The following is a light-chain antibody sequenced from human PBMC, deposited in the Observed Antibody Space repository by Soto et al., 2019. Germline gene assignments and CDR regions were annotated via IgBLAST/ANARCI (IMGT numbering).Light chain of an antibody. CDR1: SSDVGGHKY. Sequence: QSALTQPASVSASPGQSITISCSGTSSDVGGHKYVSWYQHNPGKAPKLLIYEVNNRPSGVSNRFSGSKSGNTASLTISGVQAEDEADYYCSSYTNSTTYVFGSGTKVTVL. J-gene: IGLJ1*01. CDR2: EVN. CDR3: SSYTNSTTYV. V-gene: IGLV2-14*01.